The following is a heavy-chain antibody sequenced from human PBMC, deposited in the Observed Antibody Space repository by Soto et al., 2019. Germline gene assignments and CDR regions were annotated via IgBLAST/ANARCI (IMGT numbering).Heavy chain of an antibody. CDR2: INPCGGST. V-gene: IGHV1-46*01. CDR3: VRTAPPVSSLDY. D-gene: IGHD2-15*01. Sequence: QVQLVQSGAEVKKPGASVKVSCKASGYTFTSYYMHWVRQAPVQGLEWMGIINPCGGSTSYAQKFQGRVTMTRDTSTSTVYMELSSLRSEDTAVYYCVRTAPPVSSLDYWGQGTLVTVSS. CDR1: GYTFTSYY. J-gene: IGHJ4*02.